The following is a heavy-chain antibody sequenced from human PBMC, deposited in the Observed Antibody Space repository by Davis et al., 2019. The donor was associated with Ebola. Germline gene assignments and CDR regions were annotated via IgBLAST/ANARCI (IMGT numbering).Heavy chain of an antibody. D-gene: IGHD6-13*01. CDR3: ARAEVRTIAAAGAFDY. CDR1: AYTFTSDG. V-gene: IGHV1-18*04. CDR2: ISLYNGNT. Sequence: ASAQVSCNASAYTFTSDGISRVRQAPAQGPEWMGWISLYNGNTNYAQKLQGRVTMTTDTSTSTAYMELRSLRSDDTAVYYCARAEVRTIAAAGAFDYWGQGTLVTVSS. J-gene: IGHJ4*02.